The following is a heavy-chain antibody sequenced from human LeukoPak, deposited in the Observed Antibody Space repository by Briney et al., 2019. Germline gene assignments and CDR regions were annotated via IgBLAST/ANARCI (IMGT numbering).Heavy chain of an antibody. CDR1: GFTFSSYG. Sequence: GGTLRLSCAASGFTFSSYGMSGVRQAPGKGLEWVSAISGSGGSTYYADSVKGRFTISRDNSKNTLYLQMNSLRAEDTAVYYCAKDRATMVRGVVDYWGQGTLVTVSS. D-gene: IGHD3-10*01. J-gene: IGHJ4*02. V-gene: IGHV3-23*01. CDR3: AKDRATMVRGVVDY. CDR2: ISGSGGST.